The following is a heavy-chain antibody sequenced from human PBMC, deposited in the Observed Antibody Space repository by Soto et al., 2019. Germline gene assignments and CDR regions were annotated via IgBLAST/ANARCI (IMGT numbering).Heavy chain of an antibody. V-gene: IGHV4-34*01. D-gene: IGHD3-3*01. J-gene: IGHJ6*03. Sequence: SETLSLTCAVYGGSFSGYYWSWIRQPPGKGLEWIGEINHSGGTNYNPSLKSRVTISVDTSKNQFSLKMSSVTAADTAVYYCARPHLYDFWSGYSKSNYYMDVWGKGTTVTVSS. CDR2: INHSGGT. CDR3: ARPHLYDFWSGYSKSNYYMDV. CDR1: GGSFSGYY.